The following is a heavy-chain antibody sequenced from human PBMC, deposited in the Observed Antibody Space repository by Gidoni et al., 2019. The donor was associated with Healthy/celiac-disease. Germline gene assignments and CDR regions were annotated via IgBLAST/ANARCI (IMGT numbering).Heavy chain of an antibody. Sequence: EVQLLESGGGLVQPGGSLRLSCAASGFTLRSYAMSWVRQGPGKGLEWVSAISGSGGSTYYADSVKGRFTISRDNSKNTLYLQMNSLRAEDTAVYYCAWNPTYYDILTGYYSDWGQGTMVTVSS. CDR3: AWNPTYYDILTGYYSD. D-gene: IGHD3-9*01. J-gene: IGHJ3*01. CDR2: ISGSGGST. V-gene: IGHV3-23*01. CDR1: GFTLRSYA.